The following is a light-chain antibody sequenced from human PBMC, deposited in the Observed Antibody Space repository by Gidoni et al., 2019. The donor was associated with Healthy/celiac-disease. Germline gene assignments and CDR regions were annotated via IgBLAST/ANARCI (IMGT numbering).Light chain of an antibody. CDR2: LGS. V-gene: IGKV2-28*01. CDR3: MQGLQTPYT. Sequence: DIVMTQSPLSLPVTPGEPVSIACRSSQSLLHCNGYKNLDWYLQTHGQSPQLLIYLGSRRGSGGPDRFSGSVSVADFTLTISRVEDEEVGVYYCMQGLQTPYTFGQGTKLEIK. CDR1: QSLLHCNGYKN. J-gene: IGKJ2*01.